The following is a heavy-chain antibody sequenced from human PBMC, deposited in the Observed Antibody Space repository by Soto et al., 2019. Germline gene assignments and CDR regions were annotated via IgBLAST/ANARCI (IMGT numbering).Heavy chain of an antibody. V-gene: IGHV1-18*01. CDR2: ISAYNGNT. D-gene: IGHD6-13*01. J-gene: IGHJ5*02. CDR3: ATDCRSSRWYRDGWFCWFDP. Sequence: QVQLVQSGAEVKKPGASVKVSCKASGYTFTSYGISWVRQAPGQGLEWMGWISAYNGNTNYAQQLQGRVTMTTDTSTGTAYMEMRSLRSDDKAVYYCATDCRSSRWYRDGWFCWFDPWGQGTLVTVSS. CDR1: GYTFTSYG.